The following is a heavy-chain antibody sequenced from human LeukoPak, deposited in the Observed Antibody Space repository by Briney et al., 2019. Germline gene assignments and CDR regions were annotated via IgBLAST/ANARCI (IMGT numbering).Heavy chain of an antibody. CDR2: IYYTGTT. CDR1: GGSISNTNYY. Sequence: PSETLSLTCTVSGGSISNTNYYWAWLRQPPGRGLEWIGSIYYTGTTFDNPSLKSRVTLSVDTSKNQLSLQLTSVTAADTAVYYCARWADYWGQGTLVTVSS. V-gene: IGHV4-39*07. CDR3: ARWADY. J-gene: IGHJ4*02.